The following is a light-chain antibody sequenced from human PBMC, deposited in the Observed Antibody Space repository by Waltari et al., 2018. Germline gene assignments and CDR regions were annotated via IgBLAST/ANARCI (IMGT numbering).Light chain of an antibody. CDR1: SSDVGSYNL. J-gene: IGLJ1*01. CDR3: CSYAGSSTPYG. CDR2: EGS. Sequence: QSALTQPASVSGSPGQAITISCTGTSSDVGSYNLVSWYQQHPGKAPKLMIYEGSKRPSGVSNRFSCSKSGNTASLTISGLQAEDEADYYCCSYAGSSTPYGFGTGTKVTVL. V-gene: IGLV2-23*01.